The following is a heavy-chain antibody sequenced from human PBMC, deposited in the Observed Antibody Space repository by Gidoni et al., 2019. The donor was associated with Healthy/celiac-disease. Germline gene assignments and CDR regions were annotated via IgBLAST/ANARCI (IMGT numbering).Heavy chain of an antibody. CDR3: AKVRGQQWLVLGY. CDR2: ISYDGSSK. Sequence: QVRRVESGGGVVQPGRSLRPSCAASGFTFSSYGMHWVRQAPGKGLEWVAVISYDGSSKDYADAVKGRFTISRDNSKNTLYLQMNSLRAEDTAVYYCAKVRGQQWLVLGYWGQGTLVTVSS. J-gene: IGHJ4*02. D-gene: IGHD6-19*01. CDR1: GFTFSSYG. V-gene: IGHV3-30*18.